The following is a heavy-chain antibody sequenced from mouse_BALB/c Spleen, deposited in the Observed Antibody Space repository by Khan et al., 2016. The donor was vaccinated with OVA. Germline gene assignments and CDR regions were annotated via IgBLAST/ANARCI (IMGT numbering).Heavy chain of an antibody. CDR3: ARDLHYYGSRGAMDY. Sequence: QVQLQQSGPELARPGASVKMSCKASGYTFTSYTIHWVKQRPGQGLDWIGYIHPNSGYTTYNQKFKGKATLTAAKSSSTAYMHLSSLTSEDSAVYYCARDLHYYGSRGAMDYWGQGTSVTVSS. CDR1: GYTFTSYT. J-gene: IGHJ4*01. D-gene: IGHD1-1*01. V-gene: IGHV1-4*01. CDR2: IHPNSGYT.